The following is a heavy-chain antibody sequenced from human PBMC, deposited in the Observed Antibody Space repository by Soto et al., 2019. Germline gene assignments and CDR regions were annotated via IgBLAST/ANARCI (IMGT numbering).Heavy chain of an antibody. D-gene: IGHD6-6*01. CDR1: GYTFTSYY. J-gene: IGHJ5*02. V-gene: IGHV1-46*01. Sequence: ASVKVSCKASGYTFTSYYMHWVRQAPGQGLEWMGIINPSGGSTSYAQKFQGRVTMTRDTSTSTVYMELSSLRSEDTAVYYCARDPRVSSSPQWGFDPWGQGTLVTVSS. CDR2: INPSGGST. CDR3: ARDPRVSSSPQWGFDP.